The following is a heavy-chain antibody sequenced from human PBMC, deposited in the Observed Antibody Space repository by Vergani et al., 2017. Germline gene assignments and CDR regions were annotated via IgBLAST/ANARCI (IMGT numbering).Heavy chain of an antibody. D-gene: IGHD3-22*01. V-gene: IGHV3-9*01. Sequence: EVQLVESGGGLVQPGRSLRLSCAASGFTFDDYAMHWVRQAPGKGLEWVSGISWNSGSIGYADSVTGRFTISRDNAKNSLYLQMNSLRAEDTALYYCAKAYYYDSSGIPGGRYYFDYWGQGTLVTVSS. J-gene: IGHJ4*02. CDR1: GFTFDDYA. CDR2: ISWNSGSI. CDR3: AKAYYYDSSGIPGGRYYFDY.